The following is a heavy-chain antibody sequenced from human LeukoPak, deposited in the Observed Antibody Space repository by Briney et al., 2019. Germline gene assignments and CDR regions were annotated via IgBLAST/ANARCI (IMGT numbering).Heavy chain of an antibody. CDR2: IKQDGGGE. D-gene: IGHD5-24*01. Sequence: PGGSLRLSCAASGLTFSSYWMSWVRQAPGKGLEWVANIKQDGGGEYYVDSVKGRFTISRDNGKNSLFLQMTSLRAEDTAVYYCARDREIWLPHNWFDPWGQGTLVTVSS. V-gene: IGHV3-7*01. CDR3: ARDREIWLPHNWFDP. CDR1: GLTFSSYW. J-gene: IGHJ5*02.